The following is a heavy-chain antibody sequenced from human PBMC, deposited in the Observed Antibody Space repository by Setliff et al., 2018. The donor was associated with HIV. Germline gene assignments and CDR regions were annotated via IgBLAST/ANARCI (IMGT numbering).Heavy chain of an antibody. Sequence: ASVKVSCKASGYTFTGYYMHWVRQAPGQGLEWMGRINPNSGGTNYAQKFQGRVTMTRDTSISTAYMELSRLGAEDTAVYYCARKGGWYEFDYWGQGTLGTVSS. V-gene: IGHV1-2*06. CDR1: GYTFTGYY. CDR2: INPNSGGT. CDR3: ARKGGWYEFDY. J-gene: IGHJ4*02. D-gene: IGHD6-19*01.